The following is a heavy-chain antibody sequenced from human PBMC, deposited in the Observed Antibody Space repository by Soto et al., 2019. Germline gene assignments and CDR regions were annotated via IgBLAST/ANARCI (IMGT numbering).Heavy chain of an antibody. CDR2: IIPLFGTA. J-gene: IGHJ6*02. CDR1: GVTFSSET. CDR3: ARDNDPDQYYHGMDV. D-gene: IGHD1-1*01. Sequence: QVQLVQSGADVQKPGSSVKVSCQASGVTFSSETLGWVRQAPGQGLEWVGGIIPLFGTASYAQKFQGRVTITADESTSTVYMELSSLRSDDTAVYFCARDNDPDQYYHGMDVWGQGTTV. V-gene: IGHV1-69*01.